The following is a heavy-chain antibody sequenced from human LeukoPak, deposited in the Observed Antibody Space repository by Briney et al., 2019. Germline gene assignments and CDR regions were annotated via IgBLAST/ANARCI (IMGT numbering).Heavy chain of an antibody. V-gene: IGHV1-18*01. D-gene: IGHD3-22*01. Sequence: ASVKVSCKASGGTFSSYAISWVRQAPGQGLEWMGWISAYNGNTNYAQKLQGRVTMTTDTSTSTAYMELRSLRSDDTAVYYCASSYYYDSSGYFPLDYWGQGTLVTVSS. J-gene: IGHJ4*02. CDR3: ASSYYYDSSGYFPLDY. CDR2: ISAYNGNT. CDR1: GGTFSSYA.